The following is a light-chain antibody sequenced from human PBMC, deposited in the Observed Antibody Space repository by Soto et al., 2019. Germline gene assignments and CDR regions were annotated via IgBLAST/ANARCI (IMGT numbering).Light chain of an antibody. CDR1: QSISNY. Sequence: DIQMTQSPSSLSASVGDRVTITCRASQSISNYLSWYQQKPGKAPKLLIYAASSLQSGVPARFSGGGSGAALPLPNRSLQAEDFPAYHCKQTFSSPKNTFGQEKRL. J-gene: IGKJ5*01. CDR2: AAS. V-gene: IGKV1-39*01. CDR3: KQTFSSPKNT.